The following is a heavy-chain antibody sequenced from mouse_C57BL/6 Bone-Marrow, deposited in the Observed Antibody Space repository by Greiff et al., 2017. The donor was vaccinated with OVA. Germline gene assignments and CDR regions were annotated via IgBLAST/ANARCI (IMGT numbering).Heavy chain of an antibody. D-gene: IGHD1-1*01. CDR3: ARGDYGSRNYFDY. Sequence: VKLVESGAELVKPGASVKMSCKASGYTFTSYWITWVKQRPGQGLEWIGDIYPGSGSTNYNEKFKSKATLTVDTSSSTAYMQLSSLTSEDSAVYYCARGDYGSRNYFDYWGQGTTLTVSS. CDR2: IYPGSGST. J-gene: IGHJ2*01. V-gene: IGHV1-55*01. CDR1: GYTFTSYW.